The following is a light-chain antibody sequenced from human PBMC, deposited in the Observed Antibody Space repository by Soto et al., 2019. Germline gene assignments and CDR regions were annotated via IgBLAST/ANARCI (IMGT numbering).Light chain of an antibody. V-gene: IGKV1-39*01. Sequence: QLTQSPSSLSASIGDRVTITCRASQDISGYLAWYQQQPGKAPKLLIYAASTLHSGVPTRFSGGGSGTEFTLTIRSLQPEDSALYFCLQDYSPLLALGAGTRVEIK. CDR1: QDISGY. CDR3: LQDYSPLLA. J-gene: IGKJ4*01. CDR2: AAS.